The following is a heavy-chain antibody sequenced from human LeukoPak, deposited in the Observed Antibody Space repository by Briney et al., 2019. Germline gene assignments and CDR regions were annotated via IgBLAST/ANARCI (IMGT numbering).Heavy chain of an antibody. Sequence: GGSLRLSCAASGFTFSSYAMSWVRQAPGKGLEWVSAISGSGDNTYYADSVKGRFTISRDNSKNTLYLQMNSLRAEDTAVYYCAKDLGAGGGSVFDYWGQGTLVTFSS. D-gene: IGHD3-10*01. CDR1: GFTFSSYA. CDR3: AKDLGAGGGSVFDY. V-gene: IGHV3-23*01. J-gene: IGHJ4*02. CDR2: ISGSGDNT.